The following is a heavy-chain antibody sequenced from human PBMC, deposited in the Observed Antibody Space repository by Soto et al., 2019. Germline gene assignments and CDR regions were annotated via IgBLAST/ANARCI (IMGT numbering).Heavy chain of an antibody. CDR1: GFTFSSYS. CDR2: ISSSSSTI. Sequence: EVQLVESGGGLVQPGGSLRLSCAASGFTFSSYSMNWVRQAPGKGLEWVSYISSSSSTIYYADSVKGRFTISRDNAKNSLYLQMNSLRDEDTAVNYCARDLGSVVPAAPRYNWFDPWGQGTLVTVSS. D-gene: IGHD2-2*01. CDR3: ARDLGSVVPAAPRYNWFDP. V-gene: IGHV3-48*02. J-gene: IGHJ5*02.